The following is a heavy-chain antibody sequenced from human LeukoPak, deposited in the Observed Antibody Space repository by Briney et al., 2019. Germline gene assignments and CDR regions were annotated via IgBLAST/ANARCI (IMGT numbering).Heavy chain of an antibody. CDR2: IYYSGTT. CDR1: GGSINSSSYY. Sequence: SETLSLTCAVSGGSINSSSYYWGWIRQPPGKGLEWIGNIYYSGTTYYNPSLKSRVTISVDTSKNQFSLKLSSVTAADTAVYYCARDRGIAARPDYWGQGTLVTVSS. D-gene: IGHD6-6*01. V-gene: IGHV4-39*02. CDR3: ARDRGIAARPDY. J-gene: IGHJ4*02.